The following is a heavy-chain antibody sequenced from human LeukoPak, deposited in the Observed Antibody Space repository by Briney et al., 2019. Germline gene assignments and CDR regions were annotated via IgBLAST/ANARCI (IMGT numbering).Heavy chain of an antibody. D-gene: IGHD4-17*01. Sequence: SETLSLTCTVSGGSINSYYWSWIRQPPWKGLEWIGYIYYSGSTDYNPSLKSRVTISVDTPKNQFSLKLSSVTAADTAVYYCARAVTSNNAFDIWGQGTLVTVSS. CDR1: GGSINSYY. J-gene: IGHJ3*02. V-gene: IGHV4-59*01. CDR2: IYYSGST. CDR3: ARAVTSNNAFDI.